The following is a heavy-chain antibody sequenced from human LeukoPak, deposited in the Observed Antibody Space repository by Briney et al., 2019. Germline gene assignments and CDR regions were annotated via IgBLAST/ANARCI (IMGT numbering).Heavy chain of an antibody. Sequence: ASVKVSCKASGGTFSSYAISWVRQAPGQGLEWMGGIIPIFGTANYAQKFQGRVTITADKSTSTAYMELSSLRSEDTAVYYCARDYVVRGVIISNWFDPWGQGTLVTVSS. D-gene: IGHD3-10*01. CDR1: GGTFSSYA. J-gene: IGHJ5*02. CDR2: IIPIFGTA. CDR3: ARDYVVRGVIISNWFDP. V-gene: IGHV1-69*06.